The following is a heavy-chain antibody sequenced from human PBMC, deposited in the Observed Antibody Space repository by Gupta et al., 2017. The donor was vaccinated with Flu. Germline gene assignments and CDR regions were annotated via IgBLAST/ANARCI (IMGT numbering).Heavy chain of an antibody. J-gene: IGHJ6*02. D-gene: IGHD1-26*01. CDR1: GFTFSSYA. Sequence: EVQLLESGGGLVQPGGSLRLSCAASGFTFSSYAMSWVRQAPGKGLEWVSAISGSGGSTYYADSVKGRFTISRDNSKNTLYLQMNSLRAEDTAVYYCAKVKLPTGHLWYYYGMDVWGQGTTVTVSS. CDR2: ISGSGGST. V-gene: IGHV3-23*01. CDR3: AKVKLPTGHLWYYYGMDV.